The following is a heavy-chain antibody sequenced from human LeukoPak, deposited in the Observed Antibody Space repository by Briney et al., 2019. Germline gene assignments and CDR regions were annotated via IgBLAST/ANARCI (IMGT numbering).Heavy chain of an antibody. CDR1: GFTFSSYG. CDR3: AKDRGSVGSGGSSRIFDY. CDR2: IRYDGSNK. Sequence: GGSLRLSCAASGFTFSSYGMHWVRQAPGKGLEWVAFIRYDGSNKYYADSVKGRFTISRDNSKNTLYLQMNSLRAEDTAVYYCAKDRGSVGSGGSSRIFDYWGQGTLVTVSS. D-gene: IGHD2-15*01. J-gene: IGHJ4*02. V-gene: IGHV3-30*02.